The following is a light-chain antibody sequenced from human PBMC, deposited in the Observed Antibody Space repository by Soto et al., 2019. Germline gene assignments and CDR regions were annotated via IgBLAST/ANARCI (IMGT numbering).Light chain of an antibody. Sequence: EIVLTQSPGTVSLSPGASATLSCRASQSVSSNYLAWYQQHPGQAPRLLIYGTSTRASGIPDRFSASGTGTDFTLTISSLQSDDFAVYHCQQYNNWPPTFGHGTRLEIK. CDR2: GTS. CDR1: QSVSSNY. J-gene: IGKJ5*01. V-gene: IGKV3D-15*01. CDR3: QQYNNWPPT.